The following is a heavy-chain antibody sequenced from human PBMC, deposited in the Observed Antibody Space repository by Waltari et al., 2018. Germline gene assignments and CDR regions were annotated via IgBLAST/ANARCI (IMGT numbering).Heavy chain of an antibody. V-gene: IGHV1-8*01. D-gene: IGHD3-10*01. Sequence: QVQLVQSGAEVKKPGASVKVSCTASGYTFTSYDINWVRQATGQGLEWMGWMNPNSGNTGEAQKFQGRVTMTRNTSISTAYMELSSLRSEDTAVYYCARAPLLLWFGELPNWGQGTLVTVSS. J-gene: IGHJ4*02. CDR1: GYTFTSYD. CDR2: MNPNSGNT. CDR3: ARAPLLLWFGELPN.